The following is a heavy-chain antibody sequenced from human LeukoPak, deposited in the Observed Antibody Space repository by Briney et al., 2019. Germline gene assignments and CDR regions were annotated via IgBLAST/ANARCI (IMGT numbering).Heavy chain of an antibody. J-gene: IGHJ4*02. V-gene: IGHV3-7*01. CDR3: ARDDGFSCFSY. D-gene: IGHD5-24*01. Sequence: GGSLRLSCAASGFTFSSYWMSWVRQAPGKGLEWVASIVPDGSEKYYVDAVKGRFTISRDNAKNSLYLQMNNLRVEDTAIYYCARDDGFSCFSYWGQGTLVLVTS. CDR1: GFTFSSYW. CDR2: IVPDGSEK.